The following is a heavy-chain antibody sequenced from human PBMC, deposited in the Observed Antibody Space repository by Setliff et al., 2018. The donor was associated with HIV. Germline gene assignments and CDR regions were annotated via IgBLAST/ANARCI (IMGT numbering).Heavy chain of an antibody. V-gene: IGHV4-38-2*01. Sequence: SETLSLTCAVSGYSISSGYYWSWIRQPPGKGLEWTGSIYHTGKTYYNSALKNRLTISVDTSKNQFSLELGSVTAADTAVYYCARFEVTTVTTRDYWGQGTLVTVSS. CDR2: IYHTGKT. J-gene: IGHJ4*02. CDR3: ARFEVTTVTTRDY. D-gene: IGHD4-17*01. CDR1: GYSISSGYY.